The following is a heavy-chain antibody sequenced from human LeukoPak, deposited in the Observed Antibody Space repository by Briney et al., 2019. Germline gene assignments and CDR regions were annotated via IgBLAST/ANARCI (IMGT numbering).Heavy chain of an antibody. V-gene: IGHV4-59*01. CDR1: GGSISNYY. CDR3: ARGWPLFDY. Sequence: PSETLSLTCTVSGGSISNYYWSWIRQPPGKGLEYIGYIYYSGSANYNPSLKSRVTISLDTSKNHFSLKLSSVTAADTAVYYCARGWPLFDYWGQGTLVTVSS. CDR2: IYYSGSA. D-gene: IGHD5-24*01. J-gene: IGHJ4*02.